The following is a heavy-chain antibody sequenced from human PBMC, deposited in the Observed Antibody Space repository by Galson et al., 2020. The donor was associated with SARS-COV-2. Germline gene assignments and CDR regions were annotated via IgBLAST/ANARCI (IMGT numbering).Heavy chain of an antibody. CDR1: GVTFSSYT. Sequence: SVKVSCKASGVTFSSYTISWVRQAPGQGLEWMGRIIPILGIANYAQKFQGRVTITADKSTSTAYMELSSLRSEDTAVYYCARDHPVTTAPSGYYYGMDVWGQGTTVTVSS. D-gene: IGHD4-4*01. J-gene: IGHJ6*02. CDR3: ARDHPVTTAPSGYYYGMDV. CDR2: IIPILGIA. V-gene: IGHV1-69*04.